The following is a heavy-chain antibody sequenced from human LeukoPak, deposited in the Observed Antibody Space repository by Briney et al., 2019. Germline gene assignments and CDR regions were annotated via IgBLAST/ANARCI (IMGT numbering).Heavy chain of an antibody. D-gene: IGHD5-18*01. CDR2: ISGSGGTT. CDR1: GFIFSRYG. J-gene: IGHJ5*02. CDR3: AKGHQGRQLWPPGYNWFDP. Sequence: GGSLRLSCAASGFIFSRYGMSWVRQAPGKGLEWVSAISGSGGTTYYADSVKGRFTISRDNSKNTLYLQINSLRAEDTAVYYCAKGHQGRQLWPPGYNWFDPWGQGTLVTVSS. V-gene: IGHV3-23*01.